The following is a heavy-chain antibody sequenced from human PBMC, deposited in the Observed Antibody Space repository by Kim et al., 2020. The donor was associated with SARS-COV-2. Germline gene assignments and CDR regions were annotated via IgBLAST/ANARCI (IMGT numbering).Heavy chain of an antibody. V-gene: IGHV3-33*01. CDR2: IRFDGRDE. CDR3: ARDPDTSGHFSWFDP. Sequence: GGSLRLSCAASGFAFSYHGMDWVRQAPGKGLEWVAGIRFDGRDEYYADSVKGRFIISRDNSKNTLHLQMDSLTAEDTAVYYCARDPDTSGHFSWFDPWGQGTLVTFSS. J-gene: IGHJ5*02. CDR1: GFAFSYHG. D-gene: IGHD3-22*01.